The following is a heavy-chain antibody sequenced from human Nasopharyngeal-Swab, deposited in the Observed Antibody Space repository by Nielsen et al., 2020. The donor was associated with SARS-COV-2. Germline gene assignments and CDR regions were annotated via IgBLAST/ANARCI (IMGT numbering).Heavy chain of an antibody. V-gene: IGHV4-39*01. D-gene: IGHD3-22*01. CDR3: ARHTYYYDSSGYLSLAPDY. CDR1: GGSISSSSYY. CDR2: IYYSGST. J-gene: IGHJ4*02. Sequence: GSLRLSCTVFGGSISSSSYYWGWIRQPPGKGLEWIGSIYYSGSTYYNPSLKSRVTISVDTSKNQFSLKLSSVTVADTAVYYCARHTYYYDSSGYLSLAPDYWGRGTLVTVSS.